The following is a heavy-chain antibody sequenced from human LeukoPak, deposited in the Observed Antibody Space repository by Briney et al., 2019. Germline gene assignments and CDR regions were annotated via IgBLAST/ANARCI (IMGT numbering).Heavy chain of an antibody. Sequence: SETLSLTCTVSGSSITTYTHWGWIRQSPGKGLEWIARIHHTGNTYYNPSLESRVTISIDTSKNQFSLEVRSVTAADTAFYFCVNSKSNYEAVSWGPGTLVTVSS. CDR1: GSSITTYTH. J-gene: IGHJ5*02. CDR2: IHHTGNT. CDR3: VNSKSNYEAVS. V-gene: IGHV4-38-2*02. D-gene: IGHD3-22*01.